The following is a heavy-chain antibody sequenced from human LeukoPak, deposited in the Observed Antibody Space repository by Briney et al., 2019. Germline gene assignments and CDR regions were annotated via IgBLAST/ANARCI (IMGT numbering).Heavy chain of an antibody. Sequence: SETLSLTCTVPGGSISSYYWSSIRQPPGKGLEWIGYIYYSGSTNYNPSPQSRVTISVDTSKNQFSLKLSSVTAAHTAVYYFARYRRDMGRGINIVRQYHYYYYMDVWGKGTTVTVSS. CDR1: GGSISSYY. CDR3: ARYRRDMGRGINIVRQYHYYYYMDV. V-gene: IGHV4-59*08. J-gene: IGHJ6*03. D-gene: IGHD3-10*01. CDR2: IYYSGST.